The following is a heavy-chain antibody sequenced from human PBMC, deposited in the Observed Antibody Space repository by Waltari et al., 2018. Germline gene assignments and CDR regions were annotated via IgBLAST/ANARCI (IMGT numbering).Heavy chain of an antibody. V-gene: IGHV4-39*01. CDR3: ARGIWQQLAHFDS. D-gene: IGHD6-13*01. Sequence: QLHLQLSGPGLVKPSETLSLTCAVSGTSVTTTNYFWGWIRQPPGKGLDWTGRIYFTGSTDYNPSLKSRVTISIDTSTNQFSLILRSVTAADTAVYYCARGIWQQLAHFDSWGQGTLVTVSS. J-gene: IGHJ4*02. CDR2: IYFTGST. CDR1: GTSVTTTNYF.